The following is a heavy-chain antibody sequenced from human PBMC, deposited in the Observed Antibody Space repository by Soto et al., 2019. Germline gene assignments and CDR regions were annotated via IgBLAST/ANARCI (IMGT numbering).Heavy chain of an antibody. CDR2: IKSKTDGGTT. CDR1: GFTFSNAW. V-gene: IGHV3-15*01. Sequence: GGSLRLSCEASGFTFSNAWMSWVRQATGKGLEWVGRIKSKTDGGTTDYAAPVKGRFTISRDDSKNTLYLQMNSLKTEDTAVYYCTTVMLSTRGSYFDYWGQGTLVTVSS. J-gene: IGHJ4*02. D-gene: IGHD2-15*01. CDR3: TTVMLSTRGSYFDY.